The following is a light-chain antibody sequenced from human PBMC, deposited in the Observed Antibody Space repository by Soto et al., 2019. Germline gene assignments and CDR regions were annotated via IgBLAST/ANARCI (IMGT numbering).Light chain of an antibody. V-gene: IGKV3-15*01. J-gene: IGKJ1*01. CDR3: QQYNNWPSNT. Sequence: EIVMTHSPAPLSVSPGERTTLACRASQCVSSNLAWYQQKPGQAPRLLIYGASTRATGIPARFSGSGSGTEFTLTIISLQSEDFAVYYCQQYNNWPSNTFGQGTKVEIK. CDR2: GAS. CDR1: QCVSSN.